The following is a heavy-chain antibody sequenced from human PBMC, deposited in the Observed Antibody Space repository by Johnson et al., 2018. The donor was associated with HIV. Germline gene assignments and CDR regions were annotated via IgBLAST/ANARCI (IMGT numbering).Heavy chain of an antibody. CDR2: IKSKTDGGTT. D-gene: IGHD3-16*01. V-gene: IGHV3-15*01. Sequence: VQLVESGGGLVKPGGSLRLSCAASGFTFSNAWMSWVRQAPGKGLEWVARIKSKTDGGTTDYAAPVKGRFTISRDNSKNTLYLQMNSLKTEDTAVYYCTTKGLGAFDIWGQGTMVTVAS. CDR1: GFTFSNAW. J-gene: IGHJ3*02. CDR3: TTKGLGAFDI.